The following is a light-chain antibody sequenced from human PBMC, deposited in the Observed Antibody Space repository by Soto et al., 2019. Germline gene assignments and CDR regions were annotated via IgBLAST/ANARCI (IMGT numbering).Light chain of an antibody. CDR2: RTS. CDR1: QSVSSTY. J-gene: IGKJ5*01. Sequence: IVWTQSPGTLSWSPGERATLSCRASQSVSSTYLAWYQQKPGQAPRLLIYRTSTRATGIPDRFSGSGSGTDFTLTISRLEPEDFAVYYCQQFGSSVTFGQGTRLEIK. V-gene: IGKV3-20*01. CDR3: QQFGSSVT.